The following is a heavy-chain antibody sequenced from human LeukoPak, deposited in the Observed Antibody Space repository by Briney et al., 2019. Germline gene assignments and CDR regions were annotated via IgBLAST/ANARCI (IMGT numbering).Heavy chain of an antibody. Sequence: PGGSLRLSCAASGFTFGSYWMNWVRQAPGKGLEWVANIKQAGTEKYYVDSVKGRFTISRDNAKNSLFLQMNSLRAEDTAVYFCARVRGGYYFDYWGQGTLDTVSS. CDR3: ARVRGGYYFDY. D-gene: IGHD5-24*01. J-gene: IGHJ4*02. V-gene: IGHV3-7*04. CDR1: GFTFGSYW. CDR2: IKQAGTEK.